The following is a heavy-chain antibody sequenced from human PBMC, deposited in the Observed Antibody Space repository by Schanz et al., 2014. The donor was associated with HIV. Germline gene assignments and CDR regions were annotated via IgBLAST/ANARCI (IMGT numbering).Heavy chain of an antibody. Sequence: QVQLVESGGGVVQPGRSLRLSCAASGFTFNSYGMHWVRQAPGKGLEWVAVISYDGRNKLYADSVKGRFTISRDNSKNTLYLQMKNLRPEDTAVYYCAKDRNQYDSRYIGKGNYYYYYGMDVWGQGTTVTVSS. CDR3: AKDRNQYDSRYIGKGNYYYYYGMDV. CDR2: ISYDGRNK. V-gene: IGHV3-30*18. CDR1: GFTFNSYG. J-gene: IGHJ6*02. D-gene: IGHD3-22*01.